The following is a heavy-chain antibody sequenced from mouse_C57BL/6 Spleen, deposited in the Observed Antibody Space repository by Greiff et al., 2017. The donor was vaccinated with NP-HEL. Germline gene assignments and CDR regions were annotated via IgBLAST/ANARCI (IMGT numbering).Heavy chain of an antibody. CDR2: IDPETGGT. V-gene: IGHV1-15*01. J-gene: IGHJ2*01. CDR3: TCHYYGSSY. D-gene: IGHD1-1*01. CDR1: GYTFTDYE. Sequence: VQLQQSGAELVRPGASVTLSCKASGYTFTDYEMHWVKQTPVHGLEWIGAIDPETGGTAYNQKFKGKAILTADKSSSTAYMELRSLTSEDSAVYYCTCHYYGSSYWGQGTTLTVSS.